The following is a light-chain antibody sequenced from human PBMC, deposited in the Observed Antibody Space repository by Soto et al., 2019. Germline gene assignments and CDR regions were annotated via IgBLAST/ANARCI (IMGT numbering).Light chain of an antibody. V-gene: IGKV1-12*01. CDR3: QQASSFPPT. CDR2: AAS. Sequence: DISMTQSPAPLSASVGDRVTLTCRASPDISSWLAWYQQKPVKAPKIMIYAASSLQGGVPSRLSGSGSGTEFTLTISSLQPEDFATYDCQQASSFPPTFGQGTRLEIK. J-gene: IGKJ5*01. CDR1: PDISSW.